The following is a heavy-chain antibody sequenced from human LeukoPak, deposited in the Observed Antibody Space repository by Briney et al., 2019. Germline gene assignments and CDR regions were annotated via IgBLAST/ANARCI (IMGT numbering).Heavy chain of an antibody. CDR2: INHSGST. Sequence: SETLSLTCAVYGGSFSGYYWSWIRQPPGKGLEWIGEINHSGSTNYNPSLKSRVTISVDTCKNQFSLKLSSVTAADTAVYYCARGRGLRGNSLGYYYGSGSSSFDYWGQGTLVTVSS. J-gene: IGHJ4*02. CDR1: GGSFSGYY. D-gene: IGHD3-10*01. CDR3: ARGRGLRGNSLGYYYGSGSSSFDY. V-gene: IGHV4-34*01.